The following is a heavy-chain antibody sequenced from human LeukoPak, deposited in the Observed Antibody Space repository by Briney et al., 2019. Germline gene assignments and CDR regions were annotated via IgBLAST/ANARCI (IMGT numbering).Heavy chain of an antibody. Sequence: AGGSLRLSCAVSGFTFHDYAMHWVRQAPGKGLEWVSGISWNSNIIAYTDSVEGRFTISRDNAKNSLYLQMNSPRLDDTALYYCVKDKREVVAAFEDWGQGARVTVSS. CDR3: VKDKREVVAAFED. V-gene: IGHV3-9*01. CDR1: GFTFHDYA. CDR2: ISWNSNII. J-gene: IGHJ4*02. D-gene: IGHD2-15*01.